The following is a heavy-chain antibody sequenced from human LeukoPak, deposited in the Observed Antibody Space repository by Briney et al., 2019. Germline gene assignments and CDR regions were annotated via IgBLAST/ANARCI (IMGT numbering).Heavy chain of an antibody. CDR3: ARDRGKGNSGGKYDY. V-gene: IGHV1-18*01. CDR1: GYTFTSYG. J-gene: IGHJ4*02. Sequence: ASVKVSCKASGYTFTSYGISWVRQAPRQGLEWMGWISAYNGNTNYAQKLQGRVTMTTDTSTSTAYMELRSLRSDDTAVYYCARDRGKGNSGGKYDYWGQGTLVTVSS. D-gene: IGHD2-15*01. CDR2: ISAYNGNT.